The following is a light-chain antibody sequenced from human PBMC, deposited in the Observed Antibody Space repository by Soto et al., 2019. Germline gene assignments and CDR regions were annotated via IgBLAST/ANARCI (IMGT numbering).Light chain of an antibody. CDR3: SSYTISNTLPFV. J-gene: IGLJ1*01. CDR1: RRDVGGYNY. Sequence: QSVLTQHASVSGSPGQSITISCTGTRRDVGGYNYVSCYQQYSGKSPKLLIYEVTHRPSGVSNRFSGSKSGNTASLTISGLQAEEEADYYCSSYTISNTLPFVFGTGTKVTVL. V-gene: IGLV2-14*01. CDR2: EVT.